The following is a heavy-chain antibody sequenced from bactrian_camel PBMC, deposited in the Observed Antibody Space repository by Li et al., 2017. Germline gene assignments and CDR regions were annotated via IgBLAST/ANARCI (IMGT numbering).Heavy chain of an antibody. CDR3: AAAWRPVLASNMWSRGTNFDY. J-gene: IGHJ6*01. V-gene: IGHV3S55*01. CDR2: IDGDGRT. Sequence: HVQLVESGGGSVQAGGSLRLSCAASIDTIRRPCMAWARQSPGQEREVVASIDGDGRTSYADAVKGLFTISRDNGKNTLVLEMHDLKPEDTAMYYCAAAWRPVLASNMWSRGTNFDYWGQGTQVTVS. D-gene: IGHD1*01. CDR1: IDTIRRPC.